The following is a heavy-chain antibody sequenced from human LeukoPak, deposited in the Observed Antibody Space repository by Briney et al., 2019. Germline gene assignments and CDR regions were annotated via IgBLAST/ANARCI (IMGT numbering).Heavy chain of an antibody. Sequence: GGSLRLSCAVSGFSVSGYWMTWVRQAPGKGLEWVTNIKQDGSEKNYVDSVKGRFTISRDNAENSLFLQMNSLRVEDTAVYYCAREWQGGIAAAGTRIEGDYWGQGTLVAVSS. CDR1: GFSVSGYW. D-gene: IGHD6-13*01. CDR2: IKQDGSEK. J-gene: IGHJ4*02. CDR3: AREWQGGIAAAGTRIEGDY. V-gene: IGHV3-7*01.